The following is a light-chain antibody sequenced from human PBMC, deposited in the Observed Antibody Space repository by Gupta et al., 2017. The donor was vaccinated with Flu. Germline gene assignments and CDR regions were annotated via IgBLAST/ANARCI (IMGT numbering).Light chain of an antibody. J-gene: IGKJ1*01. CDR1: QGITNY. CDR2: YAS. Sequence: PSSMCAAVGDRVTITCRARQGITNYLAWFQQKPGKGPNLLIYYASTVKSGVPSRFSGSGYGTDFTLTISSLQPEDVATYYCQNKNSAPWTFGQGTKVEIK. CDR3: QNKNSAPWT. V-gene: IGKV1-27*01.